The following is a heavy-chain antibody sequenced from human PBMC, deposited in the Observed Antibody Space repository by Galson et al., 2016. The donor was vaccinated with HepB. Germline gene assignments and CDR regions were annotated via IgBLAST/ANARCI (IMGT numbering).Heavy chain of an antibody. J-gene: IGHJ1*01. CDR2: IIPVFDSP. V-gene: IGHV1-69*13. CDR1: GGTFSSNA. CDR3: ASPLSTSTWGGFLH. D-gene: IGHD5/OR15-5a*01. Sequence: SVKVSCKASGGTFSSNAINWVRQAPGQGLEWMGGIIPVFDSPDYAPKFRGRVTLAADESTSTAYMELISLRPEDTAMYYCASPLSTSTWGGFLHWGHGTLITVSS.